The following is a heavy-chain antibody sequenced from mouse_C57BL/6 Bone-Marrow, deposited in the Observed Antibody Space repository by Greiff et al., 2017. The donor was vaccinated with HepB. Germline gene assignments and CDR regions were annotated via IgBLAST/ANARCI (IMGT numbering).Heavy chain of an antibody. CDR3: ARDYGSSPYYAMDY. J-gene: IGHJ4*01. V-gene: IGHV5-6*01. Sequence: EVQLVESGGDLVKPGGSLKLSCAASGFTLSSYGMSWVRQTPDKRLEWVATISSGGSYTYYPDSVKGRFTISRDNAKTTMYLQMSSLKSEDTAMYYCARDYGSSPYYAMDYWGQGTSVTVSS. D-gene: IGHD1-1*01. CDR1: GFTLSSYG. CDR2: ISSGGSYT.